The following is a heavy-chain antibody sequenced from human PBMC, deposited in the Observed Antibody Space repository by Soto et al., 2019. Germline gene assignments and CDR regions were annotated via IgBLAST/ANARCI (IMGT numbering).Heavy chain of an antibody. CDR1: GGTFSSYA. D-gene: IGHD6-19*01. V-gene: IGHV1-69*13. J-gene: IGHJ6*02. CDR2: IIPIFGTA. Sequence: SVKVSCKASGGTFSSYAMSWVRQSPGQGLEWMGGIIPIFGTANYAQKFQGRVTITADESTSTAYMELSSLRSEDTAVYYCARDQLEWLVAYYYYYGMDVWGQGTTVTV. CDR3: ARDQLEWLVAYYYYYGMDV.